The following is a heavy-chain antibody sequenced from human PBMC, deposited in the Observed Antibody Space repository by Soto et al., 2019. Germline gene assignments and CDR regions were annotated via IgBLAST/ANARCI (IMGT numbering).Heavy chain of an antibody. CDR3: ARHRHPRGTVGATSPLDP. Sequence: DVPLVESGGGLVQPGGSVRLYCAISGFSVSRNYLSWVRQAPGKGLEWVSVHYSGGSTCYVDSVQGRCTISRDKSNNTLDLQMRKVRAEDAAVYFCARHRHPRGTVGATSPLDPWCPGTPVTLAS. D-gene: IGHD1-26*01. CDR2: HYSGGST. CDR1: GFSVSRNY. J-gene: IGHJ5*01. V-gene: IGHV3-53*01.